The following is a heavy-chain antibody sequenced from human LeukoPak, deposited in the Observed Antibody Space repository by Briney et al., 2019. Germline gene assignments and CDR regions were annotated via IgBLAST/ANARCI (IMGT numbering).Heavy chain of an antibody. J-gene: IGHJ6*03. CDR1: GGSFSGYY. CDR3: ARADYSSTWSHDYYYMDV. CDR2: IYHSGST. V-gene: IGHV4-38-2*01. Sequence: SETLSLTCVVYGGSFSGYYWGWIRQPPGKGLEWIGSIYHSGSTYYNPSLKSRVTISVDTSKNQFSLKLSSVTAADTAVYYCARADYSSTWSHDYYYMDVWGKGTTVTVSS. D-gene: IGHD6-13*01.